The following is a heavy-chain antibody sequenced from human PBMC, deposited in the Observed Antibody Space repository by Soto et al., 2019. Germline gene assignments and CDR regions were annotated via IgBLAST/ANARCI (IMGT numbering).Heavy chain of an antibody. CDR3: AKDPPLASSSENWLDP. D-gene: IGHD6-13*01. CDR1: GFTFSSYA. Sequence: EVQLLESGGGLVQPGGSLRLSCAASGFTFSSYAMSWVRQAPGKGLEWVSAISGSGGSTYYADSVKGRLTIPRDNSKNTMYLQINSLRAEDTAVYYCAKDPPLASSSENWLDPWGQGTLVTVSS. J-gene: IGHJ5*02. V-gene: IGHV3-23*01. CDR2: ISGSGGST.